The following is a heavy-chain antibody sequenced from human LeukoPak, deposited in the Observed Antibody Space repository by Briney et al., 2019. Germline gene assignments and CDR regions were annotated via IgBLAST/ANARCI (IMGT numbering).Heavy chain of an antibody. CDR2: ISGSGGST. D-gene: IGHD3-9*01. CDR1: GFTFSSYG. CDR3: AKGLRYFDWLGDAFDI. Sequence: GGSLRLSCAASGFTFSSYGMSWVRQAPGKGLEWVSAISGSGGSTYYADSVKGRFTISRDNSKNTLYLQMNSLRAEDTAVYYCAKGLRYFDWLGDAFDIWGQGTMVTVSS. J-gene: IGHJ3*02. V-gene: IGHV3-23*01.